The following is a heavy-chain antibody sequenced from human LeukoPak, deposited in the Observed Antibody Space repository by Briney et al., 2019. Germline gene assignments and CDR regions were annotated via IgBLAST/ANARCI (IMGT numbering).Heavy chain of an antibody. Sequence: ASVKVSCKASGYTFTSYAMHWVRQAPGQRLEWMGWINAGNGNTKYSQEFQGRVTITRDTSTSAAYMELRSLRSDDTAVYYCARETKYYYMDVWGKGTTVTVSS. CDR2: INAGNGNT. CDR1: GYTFTSYA. J-gene: IGHJ6*03. V-gene: IGHV1-3*01. CDR3: ARETKYYYMDV.